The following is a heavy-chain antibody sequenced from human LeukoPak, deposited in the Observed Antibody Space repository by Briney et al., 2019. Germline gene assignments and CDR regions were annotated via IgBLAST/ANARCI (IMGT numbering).Heavy chain of an antibody. CDR2: ISVSGGTT. Sequence: PGGSLRLSCAASGFTFSSYGMSWVRQAPGKGLEWVSVISVSGGTTHYADSVKGRFTISRDNSKNTLSLQMNSLRAEDTAVYYCARRLVAYYFDYWGQGTLVTVSS. CDR3: ARRLVAYYFDY. J-gene: IGHJ4*02. V-gene: IGHV3-23*01. D-gene: IGHD5-12*01. CDR1: GFTFSSYG.